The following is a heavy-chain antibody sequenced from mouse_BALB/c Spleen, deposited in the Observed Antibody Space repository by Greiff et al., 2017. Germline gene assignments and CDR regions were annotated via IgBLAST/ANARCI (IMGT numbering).Heavy chain of an antibody. CDR1: GYSITSGYY. CDR3: ARDSHYYGYGAMDY. J-gene: IGHJ4*01. Sequence: EVKLEESGPGLVKPSQSLSLTCSVTGYSITSGYYWNWIRQFPGNKLEWMGYISYDGSNNYNPSLKNRISITRDTSKNQFFLKLNSVTTEDTATYYCARDSHYYGYGAMDYWGQGTSVTVSS. D-gene: IGHD1-2*01. V-gene: IGHV3-6*02. CDR2: ISYDGSN.